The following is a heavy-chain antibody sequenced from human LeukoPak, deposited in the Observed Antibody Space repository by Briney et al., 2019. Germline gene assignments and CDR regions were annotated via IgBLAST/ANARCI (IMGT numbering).Heavy chain of an antibody. Sequence: ASVKVSCKASGYTFTSYGISWVRQAPGQGLEWMGGIIPIFGTANYAQKFQGRVTMTTDTSTSTAYMELRSLRSDDTAVYYCARGSSCSYWGQGTLVTVSS. CDR3: ARGSSCSY. J-gene: IGHJ4*02. CDR2: IIPIFGTA. CDR1: GYTFTSYG. V-gene: IGHV1-18*01. D-gene: IGHD6-13*01.